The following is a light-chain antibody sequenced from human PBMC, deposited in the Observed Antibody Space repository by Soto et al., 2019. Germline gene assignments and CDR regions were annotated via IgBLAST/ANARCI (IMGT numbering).Light chain of an antibody. CDR2: AAS. Sequence: DIQMTQSPSSLSASVGDRVTITCRASESISRHLNWYQQKPAKAPNLLIYAASTLQNGVPSRFSGSGSGTDFTLTISSLQPEDFATYYCQQSYSTLSISFGQGTRLEIK. CDR3: QQSYSTLSIS. J-gene: IGKJ5*01. CDR1: ESISRH. V-gene: IGKV1-39*01.